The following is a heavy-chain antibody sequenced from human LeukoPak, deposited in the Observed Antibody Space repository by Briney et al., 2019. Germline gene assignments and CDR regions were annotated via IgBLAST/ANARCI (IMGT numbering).Heavy chain of an antibody. J-gene: IGHJ2*01. V-gene: IGHV4-34*01. D-gene: IGHD6-19*01. CDR1: GGSFSGYY. CDR3: ARKSQSRPRYFDL. Sequence: SETLSLTCAVYGGSFSGYYWSWIRQPPGKGLEWIGEINHSRSTNYNPSLKSRVTISVDTSKNQFSLKLSSVTAADTAVYYCARKSQSRPRYFDLWGRGTLVTVSS. CDR2: INHSRST.